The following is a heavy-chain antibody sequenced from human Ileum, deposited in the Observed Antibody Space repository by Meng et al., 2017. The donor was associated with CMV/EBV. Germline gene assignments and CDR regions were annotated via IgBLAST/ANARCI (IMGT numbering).Heavy chain of an antibody. CDR3: AGGSSSSWASPKDY. D-gene: IGHD6-6*01. Sequence: SETLSLTCTVSGGSISSSSYYWAWIRQPPGKGLEWIGSIYYSGNTYYNPSLKSRVTISVDTSKNQFSLKLSSVTAADTAAYYCAGGSSSSWASPKDYWGQGTLVTV. J-gene: IGHJ4*02. CDR1: GGSISSSSYY. CDR2: IYYSGNT. V-gene: IGHV4-39*07.